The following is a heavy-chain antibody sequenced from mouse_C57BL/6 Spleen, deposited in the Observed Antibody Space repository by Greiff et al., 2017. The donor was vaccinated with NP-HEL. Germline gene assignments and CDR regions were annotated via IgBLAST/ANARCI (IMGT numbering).Heavy chain of an antibody. Sequence: VQLQQSGAELARPGASVKLSCKASGYTFTSYGISWVKQRPGQGLEWIGEIYPRSGNTYYNEKFKGKATLTADKSSSTAYMELSSLTSEDSAVYFCAREEDYGSSYGYFDVWGTGTTVTVSS. CDR1: GYTFTSYG. J-gene: IGHJ1*03. V-gene: IGHV1-81*01. D-gene: IGHD1-1*01. CDR2: IYPRSGNT. CDR3: AREEDYGSSYGYFDV.